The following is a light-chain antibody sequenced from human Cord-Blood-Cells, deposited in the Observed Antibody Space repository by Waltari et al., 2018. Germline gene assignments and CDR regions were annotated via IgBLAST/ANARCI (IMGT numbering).Light chain of an antibody. CDR3: AAWDDSLSVP. Sequence: QSVLTQPPSASGTPGPRVTISCSGSSATIGSTHVSWYQLPPATAPKHLIYRNNQRPSGVPDRFSGSKSGTSASLAISGLRSEDEADYYCAAWDDSLSVPFGGGTKLTVL. J-gene: IGLJ2*01. CDR2: RNN. CDR1: SATIGSTH. V-gene: IGLV1-47*01.